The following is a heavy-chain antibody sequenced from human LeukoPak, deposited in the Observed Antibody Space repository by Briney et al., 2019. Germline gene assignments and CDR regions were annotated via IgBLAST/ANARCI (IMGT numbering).Heavy chain of an antibody. D-gene: IGHD6-13*01. CDR3: ARGGQAAAGYFDY. CDR2: IIPIFGTV. V-gene: IGHV1-69*13. Sequence: ASVKFSRKASGGTFSSYAISWVRQAPGQGLEWMGGIIPIFGTVNYAQKFQGRVTITADETTSTAYMELSSLRSEDTAVYYCARGGQAAAGYFDYWGQGTLVTVSS. J-gene: IGHJ4*02. CDR1: GGTFSSYA.